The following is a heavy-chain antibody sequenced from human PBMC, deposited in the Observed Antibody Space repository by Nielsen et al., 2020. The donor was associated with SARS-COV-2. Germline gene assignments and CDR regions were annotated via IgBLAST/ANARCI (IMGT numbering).Heavy chain of an antibody. V-gene: IGHV4-4*01. CDR2: VSHSESI. J-gene: IGHJ6*03. Sequence: VRQAPGKGLEWIGEVSHSESINYNPSLKSRVTLSMDKSKRQFSLRLTSVSAADTAVYFCARGDLVVVPSPILGLGPFFYYFYLDVWGKGTTVTVSS. D-gene: IGHD2-2*01. CDR3: ARGDLVVVPSPILGLGPFFYYFYLDV.